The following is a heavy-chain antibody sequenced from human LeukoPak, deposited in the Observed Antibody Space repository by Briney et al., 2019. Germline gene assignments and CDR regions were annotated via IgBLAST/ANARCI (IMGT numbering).Heavy chain of an antibody. J-gene: IGHJ4*02. V-gene: IGHV3-23*01. Sequence: GGSLSLSCAASGFTFNNYGMTWVRQAPGKGLEWVSTISDSATRTYYADSVKGRFTISRDNSRNTLSLQMNSLRDEDSAMYYCAQNGGGSGTYYTYWGLGTLVTVSS. CDR3: AQNGGGSGTYYTY. CDR2: ISDSATRT. D-gene: IGHD3-10*01. CDR1: GFTFNNYG.